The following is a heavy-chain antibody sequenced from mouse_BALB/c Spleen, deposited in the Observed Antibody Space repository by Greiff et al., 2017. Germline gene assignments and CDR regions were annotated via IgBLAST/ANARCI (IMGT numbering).Heavy chain of an antibody. CDR3: ARHPPNWAWFAY. V-gene: IGHV5-12-2*01. D-gene: IGHD4-1*01. J-gene: IGHJ3*01. Sequence: EVKLMESGGGLVQPGGSLKLSCAASGFTFSSYTMSWVRQTPEKRLEWVAYISNGGGSTYYPDTVKGRFTISRDNAKNTLYLQMSSLKSEDTAMYYCARHPPNWAWFAYWGQGTLVTVSA. CDR1: GFTFSSYT. CDR2: ISNGGGST.